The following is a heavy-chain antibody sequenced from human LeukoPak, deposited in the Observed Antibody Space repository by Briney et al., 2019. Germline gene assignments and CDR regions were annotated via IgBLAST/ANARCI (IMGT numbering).Heavy chain of an antibody. D-gene: IGHD5-12*01. CDR2: IIPIFGTA. CDR1: GGTFSSYA. J-gene: IGHJ4*02. V-gene: IGHV1-69*05. Sequence: SSVKVSCKASGGTFSSYAISWVRQAPGQGLEWMGRIIPIFGTANYAQKLQGRVTITTDESTSTAYMELSSLRSEDTAVYYCARVSSGYSGYDYWGQGTLVTVSS. CDR3: ARVSSGYSGYDY.